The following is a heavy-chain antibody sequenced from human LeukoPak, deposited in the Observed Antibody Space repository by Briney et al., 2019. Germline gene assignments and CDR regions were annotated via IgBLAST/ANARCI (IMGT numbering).Heavy chain of an antibody. Sequence: GGSLRLSCTVSRFTFNTYAMTWVRQAPGKGLEWVSSISRSGDGTYYADTVKGRFTISRDNSKNTLYLQMNSLRAEDTAVYYCVRASDGCSTSSCSFDYWGQGTLVTVSS. J-gene: IGHJ4*02. CDR2: ISRSGDGT. CDR3: VRASDGCSTSSCSFDY. D-gene: IGHD2-2*01. V-gene: IGHV3-23*01. CDR1: RFTFNTYA.